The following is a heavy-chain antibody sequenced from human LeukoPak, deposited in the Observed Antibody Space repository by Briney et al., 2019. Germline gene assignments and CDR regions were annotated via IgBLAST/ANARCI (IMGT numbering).Heavy chain of an antibody. CDR3: ARGATVTDIDY. CDR2: INPYSGDT. D-gene: IGHD4-17*01. Sequence: ASVKVSCKASGYTFTYYYMHWVRQAPGQGLEWMGWINPYSGDTNYAQKFQGRVTMTRDTSISTAYMELSRLRSDDMAVYYCARGATVTDIDYWGQGTLVAVSS. J-gene: IGHJ4*02. V-gene: IGHV1-2*02. CDR1: GYTFTYYY.